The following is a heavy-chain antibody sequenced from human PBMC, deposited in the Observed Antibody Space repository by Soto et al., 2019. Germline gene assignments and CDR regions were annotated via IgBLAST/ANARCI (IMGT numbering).Heavy chain of an antibody. Sequence: KPSETLSLTCAVSGYSISSGYYWGWIRQPPGKGLEWIGSIYHSGSTYYNPSLKSRVTISVDTSKNQFSLKLSSVTAADTAVYYCARDSAQLAWFDPWGQGTLVTAPQ. D-gene: IGHD1-1*01. V-gene: IGHV4-38-2*02. CDR3: ARDSAQLAWFDP. CDR2: IYHSGST. CDR1: GYSISSGYY. J-gene: IGHJ5*02.